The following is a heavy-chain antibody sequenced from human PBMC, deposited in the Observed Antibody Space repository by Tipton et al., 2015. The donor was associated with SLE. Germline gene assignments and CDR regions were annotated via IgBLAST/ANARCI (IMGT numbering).Heavy chain of an antibody. D-gene: IGHD6-19*01. V-gene: IGHV4-59*12. CDR2: TYYSGST. CDR3: ARRVGGSGWLRGYYYYLDV. J-gene: IGHJ6*03. CDR1: GGSISSYY. Sequence: TLSLTCTVSGGSISSYYWSWIRQPPGKGLEWIGYTYYSGSTNYNTSLMSRVTRSVDTSQNQFSLKLSSVTAADTAVYYCARRVGGSGWLRGYYYYLDVWGKGTTVTVSS.